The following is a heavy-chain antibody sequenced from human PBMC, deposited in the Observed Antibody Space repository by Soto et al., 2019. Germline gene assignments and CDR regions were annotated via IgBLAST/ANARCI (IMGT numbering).Heavy chain of an antibody. D-gene: IGHD5-12*01. CDR1: GFTFSSYA. V-gene: IGHV3-30-3*01. J-gene: IGHJ6*02. Sequence: GGSLRLSCAASGFTFSSYAMHWVRQAPGKGLEWVAVISYDGSNKYYADSVKGRFTISRDNSKNTLYLQMNSLRAEDTAVYYCARVDIVATIRYYYGMDVWGQGTTVTVSS. CDR3: ARVDIVATIRYYYGMDV. CDR2: ISYDGSNK.